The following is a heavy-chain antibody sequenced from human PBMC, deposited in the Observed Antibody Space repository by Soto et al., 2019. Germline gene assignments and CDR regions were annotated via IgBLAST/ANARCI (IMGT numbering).Heavy chain of an antibody. J-gene: IGHJ4*02. Sequence: QVQLVQSGAEVKKPGSSVKVSCKASGGTFSSYTISWVRQAPGQGLEWMGRIIPILGIANYAQKFQGRVTITADKSMRTAYLELSSLRSEDTTVYYCDRGGVDTAKAHCDYWGQGTLVTVSS. D-gene: IGHD5-18*01. CDR3: DRGGVDTAKAHCDY. V-gene: IGHV1-69*02. CDR1: GGTFSSYT. CDR2: IIPILGIA.